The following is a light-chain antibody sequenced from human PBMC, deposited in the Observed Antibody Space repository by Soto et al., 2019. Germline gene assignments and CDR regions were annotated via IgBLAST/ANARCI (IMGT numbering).Light chain of an antibody. V-gene: IGLV4-60*02. CDR3: ETWNSNTRV. Sequence: QSVLTQSSSASASLGSSVKLTCTLSSGHRSYIIAWHQQQPGKAPRYLMKVEDNGGYNKGSGVPDRFSGSSSGADRYLTISNLQFEDEADYYCETWNSNTRVFGGGTQLTVL. CDR1: SGHRSYI. CDR2: VEDNGGY. J-gene: IGLJ3*02.